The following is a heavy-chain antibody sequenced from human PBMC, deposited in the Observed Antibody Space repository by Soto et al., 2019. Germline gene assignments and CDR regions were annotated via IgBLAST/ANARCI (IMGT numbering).Heavy chain of an antibody. J-gene: IGHJ5*02. D-gene: IGHD6-19*01. Sequence: SETLSLTCAVYGGSFSGYYWSWIRQPPGKGLEWIGEINHSGSTNYNPALKSRVTISVDKSKTQFSLKLSSVTAADPAVYYCARGLQGIAVAGTRGWFDPWGQGTLVTVSS. CDR2: INHSGST. CDR1: GGSFSGYY. CDR3: ARGLQGIAVAGTRGWFDP. V-gene: IGHV4-34*01.